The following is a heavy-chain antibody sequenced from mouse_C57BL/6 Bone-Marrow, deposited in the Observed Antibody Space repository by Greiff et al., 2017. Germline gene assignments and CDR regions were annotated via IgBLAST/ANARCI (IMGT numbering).Heavy chain of an antibody. CDR2: INPNNGGT. CDR1: GYTFTDYY. Sequence: EVQLQQSGPELVKPGASVKISCKASGYTFTDYYMNWVKQRHGKSLEWIGGINPNNGGTSYNQKFKGKATLTVDKSSSTAYMELRSLTSEDSAVYYCAVGTAQASFAYGGQGTLVTVSA. J-gene: IGHJ3*01. V-gene: IGHV1-26*01. D-gene: IGHD3-2*02. CDR3: AVGTAQASFAY.